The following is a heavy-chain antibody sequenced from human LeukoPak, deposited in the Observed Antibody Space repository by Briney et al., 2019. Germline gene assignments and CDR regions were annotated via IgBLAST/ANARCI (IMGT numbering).Heavy chain of an antibody. D-gene: IGHD3-10*01. J-gene: IGHJ6*03. CDR3: ASSTFGEENYYYMDV. CDR1: GGTFSSYA. CDR2: IIPIFGTA. Sequence: GASVKVSCKASGGTFSSYAISWVRQAPGQGLEWMGGIIPIFGTANYAQKFQGRVTITTDESTSTAYMELSSLRSEDTAVYYCASSTFGEENYYYMDVWGKGTTVTVSS. V-gene: IGHV1-69*05.